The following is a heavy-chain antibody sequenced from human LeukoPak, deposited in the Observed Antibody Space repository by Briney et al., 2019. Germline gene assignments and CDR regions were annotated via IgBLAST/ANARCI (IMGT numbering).Heavy chain of an antibody. CDR3: AGFMRGSDAFDI. V-gene: IGHV1-8*03. CDR1: GYTFTSYD. CDR2: MNPNSGNT. Sequence: GASVKVSCKASGYTFTSYDINWVRQATGQGPEWMGWMNPNSGNTGYAQKFQGRVTITRNTSISTAYMELSSLRSEDTAVYYCAGFMRGSDAFDIWGQGTMVTVSS. J-gene: IGHJ3*02. D-gene: IGHD1-26*01.